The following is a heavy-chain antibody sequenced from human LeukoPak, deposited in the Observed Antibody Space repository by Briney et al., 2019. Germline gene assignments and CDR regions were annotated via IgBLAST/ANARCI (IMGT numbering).Heavy chain of an antibody. CDR3: ARGLGGVTHFDY. D-gene: IGHD3-16*01. CDR1: GESISSHY. CDR2: VTNSGTT. V-gene: IGHV4-59*11. Sequence: SETLSLTCNVSGESISSHYWSWTRQSPGKGLEWIVYVTNSGTTKFNPSLKSRVTISRDTSKNQISLRLSSVTAADTAVYYCARGLGGVTHFDYWGQGTLVTVSS. J-gene: IGHJ4*02.